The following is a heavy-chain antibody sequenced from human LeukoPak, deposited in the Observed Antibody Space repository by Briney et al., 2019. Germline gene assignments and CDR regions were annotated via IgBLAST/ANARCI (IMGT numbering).Heavy chain of an antibody. CDR1: GYTFTGYY. J-gene: IGHJ4*02. CDR3: ARVFGELYDLNY. Sequence: ASVKVSCKASGYTFTGYYMHWLRQAPRQGLEWMGWINPNSGGTNYAQKFQGRVTMTRDTSISTAYMELSRLRSDDTAVYYCARVFGELYDLNYWGQGTLVTVSS. V-gene: IGHV1-2*02. CDR2: INPNSGGT. D-gene: IGHD3-10*01.